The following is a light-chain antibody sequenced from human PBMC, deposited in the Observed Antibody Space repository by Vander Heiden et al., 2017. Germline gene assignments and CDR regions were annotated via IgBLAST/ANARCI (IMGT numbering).Light chain of an antibody. J-gene: IGKJ2*01. Sequence: IRMTQFPFSLSASVGDRVTITCQASQDISNYLNWYQQRPGKAPKLLIYDASNLETGVQSRFSGSGSGTDYTFAISSLQPEDIATNYCQENDNLPYTFGQGTKLEIK. CDR3: QENDNLPYT. V-gene: IGKV1-33*01. CDR2: DAS. CDR1: QDISNY.